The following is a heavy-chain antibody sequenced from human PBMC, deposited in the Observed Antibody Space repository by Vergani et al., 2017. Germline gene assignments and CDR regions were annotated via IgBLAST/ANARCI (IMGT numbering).Heavy chain of an antibody. Sequence: QLQLQESGPGLVKPSATLSLTCSVSGASIRSSNYYWSWIRQPPGKGLEWIGEINHSGSTNYNPSLKSRVTISVDTSKNQFSLKLSSVTAADTAVYYCARVPSYYYGSGSYYYSHYFDYWGQGTLVTVSS. CDR2: INHSGST. CDR1: GASIRSSNYY. CDR3: ARVPSYYYGSGSYYYSHYFDY. V-gene: IGHV4-39*07. J-gene: IGHJ4*02. D-gene: IGHD3-10*01.